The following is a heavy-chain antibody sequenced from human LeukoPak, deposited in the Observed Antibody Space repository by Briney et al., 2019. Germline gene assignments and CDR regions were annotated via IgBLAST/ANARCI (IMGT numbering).Heavy chain of an antibody. Sequence: PGGSLRLPCAASGFTFSSYAMSWVRQAPGKGLEWVSTISHDGSYKYYADSVKGRFTISRDNSKNTLYLQMNSLRAEDTAVYYCARGAVTGTWPGTFDIWGQGTMVTVSS. D-gene: IGHD6-19*01. CDR2: ISHDGSYK. J-gene: IGHJ3*02. V-gene: IGHV3-30*04. CDR3: ARGAVTGTWPGTFDI. CDR1: GFTFSSYA.